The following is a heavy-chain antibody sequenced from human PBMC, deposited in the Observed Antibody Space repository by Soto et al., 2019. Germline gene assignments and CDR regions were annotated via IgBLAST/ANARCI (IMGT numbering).Heavy chain of an antibody. CDR1: GGTFSSYA. CDR3: ASVGYSILPPEYFQH. CDR2: IIPIFGTA. J-gene: IGHJ1*01. V-gene: IGHV1-69*06. Sequence: SVKVSCKASGGTFSSYAISWVRQAPGQGLEWMGGIIPIFGTANYAQKFQGRVTITADKSTSTAYMELSSLRSEDTAVYYCASVGYSILPPEYFQHWGQGTLVTVSS. D-gene: IGHD2-15*01.